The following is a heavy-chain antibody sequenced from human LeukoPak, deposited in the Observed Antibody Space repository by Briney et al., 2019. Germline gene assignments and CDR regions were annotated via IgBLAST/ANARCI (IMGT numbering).Heavy chain of an antibody. CDR2: IPYDGSNK. CDR3: ARAEGYGGELDS. Sequence: GGPLNLSCEASGFTLITYAMHWVRQAPGKGLEGLAVIPYDGSNKYYADSVKGRFTISRENSKNRLYLQMNSLRAEDTAVYYCARAEGYGGELDSWGQGTLVTVSS. CDR1: GFTLITYA. J-gene: IGHJ4*02. V-gene: IGHV3-30*04. D-gene: IGHD4-23*01.